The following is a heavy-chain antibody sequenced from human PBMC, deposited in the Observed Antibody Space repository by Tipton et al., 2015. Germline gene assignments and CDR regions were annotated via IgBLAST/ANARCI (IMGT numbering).Heavy chain of an antibody. V-gene: IGHV1-18*01. Sequence: QLVQSGAEVKKPGASEKVSCKASGYSFTTYGISWVRQAPGQGLEWMGWIGAYNGDTNSAQRLQGRVTMTTDTSTSTAYMELRSLRSDDTAVYYCARSAFGELSGAFDIWGQGTMVTVSS. D-gene: IGHD3-10*01. CDR2: IGAYNGDT. CDR3: ARSAFGELSGAFDI. CDR1: GYSFTTYG. J-gene: IGHJ3*02.